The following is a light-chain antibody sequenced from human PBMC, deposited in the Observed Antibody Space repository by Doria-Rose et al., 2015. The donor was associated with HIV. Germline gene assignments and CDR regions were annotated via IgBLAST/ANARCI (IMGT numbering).Light chain of an antibody. V-gene: IGLV2-14*01. J-gene: IGLJ2*01. CDR3: SSYTNSTTLL. CDR2: DVN. Sequence: PASVSGSPGQSITISCTGTSSDVGTYKFVSWYQQHPGKAPKLMIYDVNKRPSGVSSRFSGSKSGNTASLTVSGLQAEDEADYYCSSYTNSTTLLFGGGTKLTVL. CDR1: SSDVGTYKF.